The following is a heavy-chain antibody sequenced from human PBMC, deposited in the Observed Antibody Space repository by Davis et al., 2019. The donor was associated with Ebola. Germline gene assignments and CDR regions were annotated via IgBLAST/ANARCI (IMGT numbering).Heavy chain of an antibody. D-gene: IGHD3-22*01. J-gene: IGHJ4*02. V-gene: IGHV3-9*01. CDR2: ISWNSGSI. CDR1: GFTFDDYA. CDR3: AKQGGEYYYDSSGYSN. Sequence: PGGSLRLSSAASGFTFDDYAMHWVRQAPGKGLEWVSGISWNSGSIGYADSVKGRFTISRDNAKSSLYLQMNSLRAEDTALYYCAKQGGEYYYDSSGYSNWGQGTLVTVSS.